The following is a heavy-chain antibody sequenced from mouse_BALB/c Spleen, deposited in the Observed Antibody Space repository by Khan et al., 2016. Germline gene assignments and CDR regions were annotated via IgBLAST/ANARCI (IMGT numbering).Heavy chain of an antibody. CDR1: GYTFTSYY. CDR2: INPSNGGT. V-gene: IGHV1S81*02. J-gene: IGHJ4*01. D-gene: IGHD2-14*01. CDR3: IRDYWGVRRTYYAMDY. Sequence: QVQLKESGAELVKPGASVKLSCKASGYTFTSYYMYWVKQRPGQGLEWIGGINPSNGGTNFNEKFKSKATLTVDKSSSTAYMQLSSLTSEDSAVYYCIRDYWGVRRTYYAMDYWGQGTSVTVSS.